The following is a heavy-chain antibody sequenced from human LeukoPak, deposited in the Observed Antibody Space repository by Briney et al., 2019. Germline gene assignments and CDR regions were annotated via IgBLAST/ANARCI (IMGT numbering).Heavy chain of an antibody. D-gene: IGHD3-9*01. Sequence: GGSLRLSCAASGFTSNSHWMHWVRQAPGKGLEWVAVISYDGSNKYYADSVKGRFTISRDNAKNSLYLQMNSLRAEDTAVYYCARGVVRYFDYWGQGALVTVSS. CDR1: GFTSNSHW. J-gene: IGHJ4*02. CDR2: ISYDGSNK. V-gene: IGHV3-30-3*01. CDR3: ARGVVRYFDY.